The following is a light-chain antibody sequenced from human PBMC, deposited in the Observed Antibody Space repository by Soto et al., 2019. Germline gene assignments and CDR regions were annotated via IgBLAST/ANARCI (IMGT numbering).Light chain of an antibody. J-gene: IGKJ5*01. CDR2: GAS. CDR1: QSVSSSS. V-gene: IGKV3-20*01. Sequence: ELVLTQSPGTLSLSPGERATLSCRASQSVSSSSLAWYQQKPGQAPRLLIYGASSRATGIPDRFSGSGSGTDFTLTTGRLEPEDFEVFFCQQYGSSLPITFGQGTRWEIK. CDR3: QQYGSSLPIT.